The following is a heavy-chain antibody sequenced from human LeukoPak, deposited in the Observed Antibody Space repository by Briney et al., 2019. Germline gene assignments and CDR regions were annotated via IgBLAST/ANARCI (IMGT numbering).Heavy chain of an antibody. CDR1: GGSISSYY. J-gene: IGHJ2*01. CDR2: IYYSGGT. CDR3: ARRLYGSGSLFPDDEHMGPYFDL. Sequence: SETLSLTCTVSGGSISSYYWSWIRQPPGKGLEWIGYIYYSGGTNYNPSLKSRVTISVDTSKNQFSLKLSPVTAADTAVYYCARRLYGSGSLFPDDEHMGPYFDLWGRGTLVTVSS. D-gene: IGHD3-10*01. V-gene: IGHV4-59*08.